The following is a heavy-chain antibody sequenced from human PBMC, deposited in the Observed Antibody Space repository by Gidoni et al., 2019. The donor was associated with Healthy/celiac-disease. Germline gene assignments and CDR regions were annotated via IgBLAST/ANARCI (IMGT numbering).Heavy chain of an antibody. J-gene: IGHJ4*02. CDR2: IYYSGST. CDR3: ARGPSPPYDSSGYAPPDY. D-gene: IGHD3-22*01. V-gene: IGHV4-59*01. Sequence: QVQLQESGPGLVKPSETLSLTCTVSGGSISSYYWSWIRQPPGKGLEWIGYIYYSGSTNYNPSLKSRVTISVDTSKNQFSLKLSSVTAADTAVYYCARGPSPPYDSSGYAPPDYWGQGTLVTVSS. CDR1: GGSISSYY.